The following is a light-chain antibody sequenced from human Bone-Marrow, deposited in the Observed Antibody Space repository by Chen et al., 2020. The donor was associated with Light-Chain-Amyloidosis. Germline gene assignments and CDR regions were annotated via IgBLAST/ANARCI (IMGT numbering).Light chain of an antibody. Sequence: SYVLTQPSSVSVAPGQTATIACGGNNIGSTSVHWYQQTPGQAPLLVVYDDSDRPSGIPERVSSANSGNTAALATSRVEAGDEADYEGQGWERSRERPVIGGGTKRTVL. CDR3: QGWERSRERPV. CDR1: NIGSTS. V-gene: IGLV3-21*02. J-gene: IGLJ3*02. CDR2: DDS.